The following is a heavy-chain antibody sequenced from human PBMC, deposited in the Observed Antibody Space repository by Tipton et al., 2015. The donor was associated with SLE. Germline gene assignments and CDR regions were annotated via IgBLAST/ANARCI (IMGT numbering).Heavy chain of an antibody. Sequence: SLRLSCGVSGGSISTPFWWNWVRQSPGKGLEWIGEVYHSGSANFNPSLKSRVTMSVDKSKNQFSLKVESVTAADTAVYFCARSRAVGARPNGLDVWGRGTTVTVSS. CDR1: GGSISTPFW. D-gene: IGHD4-17*01. CDR3: ARSRAVGARPNGLDV. CDR2: VYHSGSA. V-gene: IGHV4-4*01. J-gene: IGHJ6*02.